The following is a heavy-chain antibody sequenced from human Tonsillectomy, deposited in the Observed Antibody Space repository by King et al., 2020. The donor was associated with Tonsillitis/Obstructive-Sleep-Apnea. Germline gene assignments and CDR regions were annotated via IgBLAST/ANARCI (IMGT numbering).Heavy chain of an antibody. CDR2: ISYDGSNK. Sequence: VQLVESGGGVVQPGRSLRLSCAASGFTFSSYAIHWVRQAPGKGLEWVAVISYDGSNKYYADSVKGRFTISRDNSKNTLYLQMNSLRAEDTALYYCARVLIAGATEGAFDIWGQGTMVTVSS. CDR3: ARVLIAGATEGAFDI. D-gene: IGHD1-26*01. J-gene: IGHJ3*02. V-gene: IGHV3-30*04. CDR1: GFTFSSYA.